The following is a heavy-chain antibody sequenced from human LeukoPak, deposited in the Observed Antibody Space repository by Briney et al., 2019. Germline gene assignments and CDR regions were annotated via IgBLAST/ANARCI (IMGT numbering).Heavy chain of an antibody. V-gene: IGHV1-2*02. Sequence: ASVKVSCKASGYTFTGYYMHWVRQAPGQGLEWMGWINPNSGGTNYAQKFQGRVTMTRDTSINTAYMELSRLRSDDSAVYYCARVDGYSSSRGDYWGQGTLVTVSS. J-gene: IGHJ4*02. CDR1: GYTFTGYY. CDR2: INPNSGGT. D-gene: IGHD6-13*01. CDR3: ARVDGYSSSRGDY.